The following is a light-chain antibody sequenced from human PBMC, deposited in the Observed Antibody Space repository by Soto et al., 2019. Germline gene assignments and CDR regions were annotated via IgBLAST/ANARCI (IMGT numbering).Light chain of an antibody. Sequence: DIPMTQSPSTLSASVGDRVTITCRASQSISSWLAWYQQKPGKAPKLLIYDASSLESGVPSRFSGSGSGTEFTLTISSLQPDDFATYDCQQYNSYSLTFGQGTRLEIK. V-gene: IGKV1-5*01. CDR1: QSISSW. J-gene: IGKJ5*01. CDR3: QQYNSYSLT. CDR2: DAS.